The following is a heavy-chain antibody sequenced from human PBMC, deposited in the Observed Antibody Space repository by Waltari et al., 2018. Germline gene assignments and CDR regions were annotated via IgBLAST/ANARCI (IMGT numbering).Heavy chain of an antibody. CDR2: ISSSGSTI. J-gene: IGHJ4*02. V-gene: IGHV3-48*03. Sequence: EVQLVESGGGLVQPGGSLRLSCAASGFTFSSSEMHWVRQAPGKGLEWVSYISSSGSTIYYADSVKGRFTISRDNAKNSLYLQMNSLRAEDTAVYYCARTDYYDSSGYDYWGQGTLVTVSS. CDR3: ARTDYYDSSGYDY. D-gene: IGHD3-22*01. CDR1: GFTFSSSE.